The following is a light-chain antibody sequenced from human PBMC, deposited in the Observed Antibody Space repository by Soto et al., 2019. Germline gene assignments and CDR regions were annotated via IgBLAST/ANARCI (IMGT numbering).Light chain of an antibody. J-gene: IGKJ5*01. V-gene: IGKV4-1*01. CDR1: QSVLYSRNNKNY. Sequence: DIVMTQSPDSLAVSLGERATINCKSSQSVLYSRNNKNYLGWYQQRPGQPPKMLINWAPTRQSGVPDRFSGSGSGTAVTLNFGSRQAEEEAVYYCQQYDSAPITFGQGTRLEI. CDR3: QQYDSAPIT. CDR2: WAP.